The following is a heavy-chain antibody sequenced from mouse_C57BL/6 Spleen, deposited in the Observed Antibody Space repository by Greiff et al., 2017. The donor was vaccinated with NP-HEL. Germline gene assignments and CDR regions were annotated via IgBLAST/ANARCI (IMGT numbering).Heavy chain of an antibody. Sequence: QVQLKQSGAELAKPGASVKLSCKASGYTFTSYWMHWVKQRPGQGLEWIGYINPSSGYTKYNQKFKDKATLTVDKSSSTAYMQLSSLTSEDSAVYYCARWGLGQWAMDYWGQGTSVTVSS. CDR3: ARWGLGQWAMDY. CDR1: GYTFTSYW. D-gene: IGHD4-1*01. V-gene: IGHV1-7*01. J-gene: IGHJ4*01. CDR2: INPSSGYT.